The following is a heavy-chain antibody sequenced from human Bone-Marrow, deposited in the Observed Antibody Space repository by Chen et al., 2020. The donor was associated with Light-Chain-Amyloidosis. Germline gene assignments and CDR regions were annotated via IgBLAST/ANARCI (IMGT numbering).Heavy chain of an antibody. J-gene: IGHJ6*02. CDR3: AREPYYGSGSYYKFPYYYYYYYGMDV. Sequence: QVQLQESGPGLVKPSATLSLTCPVSGGSISSYYWSWIRQPAGKGLEWIGRIYTSGSTNYNPSLKSRVTMSVDTSKNQFSLKLSSVTAADTAVYYCAREPYYGSGSYYKFPYYYYYYYGMDVWGQGTTVTVSS. V-gene: IGHV4-4*07. CDR1: GGSISSYY. D-gene: IGHD3-10*01. CDR2: IYTSGST.